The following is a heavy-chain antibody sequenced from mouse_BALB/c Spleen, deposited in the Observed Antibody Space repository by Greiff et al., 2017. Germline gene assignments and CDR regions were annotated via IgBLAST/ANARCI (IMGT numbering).Heavy chain of an antibody. J-gene: IGHJ1*01. Sequence: VHVKQSGAELVKPGASVKLSCTASGFNIKDTYMHWVKQRPEQGLEWIGRIDPANGNSKYDPKFQGKATITADTSSNTAYLQLSSLTSEDTAVYYCARSNYVPYFDVWGAGTTVTVSS. D-gene: IGHD1-1*01. CDR2: IDPANGNS. CDR1: GFNIKDTY. CDR3: ARSNYVPYFDV. V-gene: IGHV14-3*02.